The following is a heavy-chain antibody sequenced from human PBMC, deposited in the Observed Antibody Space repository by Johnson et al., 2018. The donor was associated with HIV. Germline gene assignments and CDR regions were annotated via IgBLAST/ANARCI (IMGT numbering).Heavy chain of an antibody. CDR1: GFIFNTFG. CDR3: AKDFVAFWGRPADAFDI. Sequence: QVQLVESGGGVVQPGGSLRLSCAASGFIFNTFGMHWVRQAPGKGLEWVAFIRYDVTKKYYADSVKGRFTISRDNSKNTLYLQMNSLRAEDTAVYYCAKDFVAFWGRPADAFDIWGQGTMVTVSS. CDR2: IRYDVTKK. J-gene: IGHJ3*02. D-gene: IGHD3-16*01. V-gene: IGHV3-30*02.